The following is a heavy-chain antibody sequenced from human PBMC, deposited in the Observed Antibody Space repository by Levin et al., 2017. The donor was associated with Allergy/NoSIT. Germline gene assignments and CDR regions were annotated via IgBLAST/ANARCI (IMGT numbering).Heavy chain of an antibody. CDR2: ISYDGSNK. J-gene: IGHJ2*01. CDR1: GFTFSSYA. D-gene: IGHD3-10*01. V-gene: IGHV3-30-3*01. Sequence: GESLKISCAASGFTFSSYAMHWVRQAPGKGLEWVAVISYDGSNKYYADSVKGRFTISRDNSKNTLYLQMNSLRAEDTAVYYCARELTTKYYYGSGSYDWYFDLWGRGTLVTVSS. CDR3: ARELTTKYYYGSGSYDWYFDL.